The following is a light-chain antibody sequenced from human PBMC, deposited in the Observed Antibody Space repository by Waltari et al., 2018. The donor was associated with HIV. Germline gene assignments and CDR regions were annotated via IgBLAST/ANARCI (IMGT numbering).Light chain of an antibody. J-gene: IGKJ2*02. CDR3: QQYGNSPPCT. CDR2: DTS. Sequence: EIVLAQSPCTLSFSPGERSIPSCRASQSINSGYLAWYQRKHGQAPRLLIFDTSRSASGIPDRFSGSGSGTDFTLTISSLEPEDFAVYYCQQYGNSPPCTFGQGTKLEIK. CDR1: QSINSGY. V-gene: IGKV3-20*01.